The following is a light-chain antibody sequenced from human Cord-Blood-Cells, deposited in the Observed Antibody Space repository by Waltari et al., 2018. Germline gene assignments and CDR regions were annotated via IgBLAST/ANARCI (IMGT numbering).Light chain of an antibody. J-gene: IGKJ4*01. CDR1: RSVSSSY. CDR3: QRYGSSRT. Sequence: IVLTQSPGPLSLSPGERATLSCRASRSVSSSYLAWYQQKPGQAPRPLIYGASSRATGIPDRVSGSGSETDFTLTISRLEPEDVAVYCCQRYGSSRTFGGGTKVEIK. V-gene: IGKV3-20*01. CDR2: GAS.